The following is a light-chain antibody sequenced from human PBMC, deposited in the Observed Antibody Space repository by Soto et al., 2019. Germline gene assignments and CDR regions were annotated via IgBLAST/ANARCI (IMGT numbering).Light chain of an antibody. CDR2: GNS. J-gene: IGLJ1*01. V-gene: IGLV1-40*01. Sequence: QAVVTQPPSVSGAPGQRVTISCTGSSSNIGAGYDVHWYQQLPGTAPKLLIYGNSNRPSGVPDRFSGSKSGTSASLAITGLQAEDEADYYCHSYDSSLSFYVFGTGTKVTVL. CDR1: SSNIGAGYD. CDR3: HSYDSSLSFYV.